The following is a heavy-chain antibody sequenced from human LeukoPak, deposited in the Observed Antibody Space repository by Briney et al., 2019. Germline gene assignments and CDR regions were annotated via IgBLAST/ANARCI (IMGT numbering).Heavy chain of an antibody. CDR1: GGSFSGCY. CDR3: AKSGFGYSYPYNKWIDP. Sequence: SDTLSLTCAVYGGSFSGCYWSWIRQPPGKGLEWIGEINHSGTTKYNPSLESRVTISVDKSKDQLSLTLTSVTAADAAVYYCAKSGFGYSYPYNKWIDPWGQGTLVTVSS. V-gene: IGHV4-34*01. CDR2: INHSGTT. D-gene: IGHD3-16*01. J-gene: IGHJ5*02.